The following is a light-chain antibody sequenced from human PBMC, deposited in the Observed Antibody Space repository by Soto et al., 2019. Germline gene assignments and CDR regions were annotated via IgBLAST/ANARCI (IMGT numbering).Light chain of an antibody. CDR2: WAS. J-gene: IGKJ1*01. V-gene: IGKV4-1*01. CDR1: QSVLYSSNNKNY. Sequence: DIVMTQSPDSLAVSLGERATINCKSSQSVLYSSNNKNYLAWYQQKPGQPPKLLIYWASTRESGVPDRFSGSGSATDFTLTISSLQAEDVAVYYCQQYYSTSCTFGQGTKVEIK. CDR3: QQYYSTSCT.